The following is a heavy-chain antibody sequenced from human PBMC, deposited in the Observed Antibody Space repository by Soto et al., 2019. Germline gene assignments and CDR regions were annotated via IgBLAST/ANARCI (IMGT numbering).Heavy chain of an antibody. CDR2: IYGSGRT. V-gene: IGHV3-53*01. J-gene: IGHJ1*01. CDR3: ARMGEIVATIGALEH. CDR1: WFTVSGRA. Sequence: XRCLRFSAPASWFTVSGRAMAWVRQSPGQGLDWVSIIYGSGRTYYTDSLKGRFTISRDTSKNTLYLQMNSLRAEDTAIYYCARMGEIVATIGALEHWGQGTLVTVPS. D-gene: IGHD5-12*01.